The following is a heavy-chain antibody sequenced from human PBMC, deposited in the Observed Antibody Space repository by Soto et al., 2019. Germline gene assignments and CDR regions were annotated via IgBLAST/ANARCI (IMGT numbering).Heavy chain of an antibody. Sequence: QVQLVQSGAEVKPPGASVKVSCKASGYSFTGHYMHWVRQVSGKRLEFLGWLKPDNGGTYYAPKFRGWVTFTRDTSTTTAYMELSGLHSDDTAVYYCARDLCPLGSGSPCPTYGMDLWGQGTTVAVSS. CDR3: ARDLCPLGSGSPCPTYGMDL. D-gene: IGHD3-10*01. CDR1: GYSFTGHY. CDR2: LKPDNGGT. J-gene: IGHJ6*02. V-gene: IGHV1-2*04.